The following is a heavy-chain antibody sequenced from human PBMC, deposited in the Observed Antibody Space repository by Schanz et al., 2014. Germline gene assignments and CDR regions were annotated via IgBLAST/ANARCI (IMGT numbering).Heavy chain of an antibody. D-gene: IGHD3-3*01. Sequence: QLMQSGSEVRKPGASVKVSCKASGYIFGSHGMTWVRQAPGQGPELMGWINAHTGNTQYAQKLEYRVKMPRGTVTTTVHLELTGLRAEETARYDCITEKRRESGTGGKAYDFWGQGTLVTVSS. CDR2: INAHTGNT. CDR3: ITEKRRESGTGGKAYDF. CDR1: GYIFGSHG. V-gene: IGHV1-18*01. J-gene: IGHJ3*01.